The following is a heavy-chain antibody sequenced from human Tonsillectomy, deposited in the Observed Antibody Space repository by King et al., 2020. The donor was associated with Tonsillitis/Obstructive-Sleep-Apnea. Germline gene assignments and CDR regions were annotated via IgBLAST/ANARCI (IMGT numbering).Heavy chain of an antibody. Sequence: VQLVESGGGVVQPGRSLRLSCAASGFTFSSYGMHWVRQAPGKGLEWVAVMSYDGSNKYYADSVKGRFTISRDNSKNTLYLQMNSLRAEDTAVYYCAKERENYDGSGRYDMGPDYWGQGTLVTVSA. CDR2: MSYDGSNK. CDR3: AKERENYDGSGRYDMGPDY. CDR1: GFTFSSYG. J-gene: IGHJ4*02. D-gene: IGHD3-10*01. V-gene: IGHV3-30*18.